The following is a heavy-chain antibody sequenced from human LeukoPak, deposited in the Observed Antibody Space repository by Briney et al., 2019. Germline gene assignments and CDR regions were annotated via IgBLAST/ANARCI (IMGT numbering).Heavy chain of an antibody. CDR3: AKDSSTWGNLAGHFDS. CDR1: GGSISSSSYY. Sequence: SEALSLTCTVSGGSISSSSYYWGWIRQPPGKGLQWIVSIYYSGTTYYNPSLKSRVTISINTSKNQFSLKLSSVTAADTAVYYCAKDSSTWGNLAGHFDSWGQGTLVTVSS. D-gene: IGHD6-13*01. V-gene: IGHV4-39*02. CDR2: IYYSGTT. J-gene: IGHJ4*02.